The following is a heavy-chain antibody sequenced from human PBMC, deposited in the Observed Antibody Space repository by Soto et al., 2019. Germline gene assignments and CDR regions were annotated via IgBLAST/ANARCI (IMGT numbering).Heavy chain of an antibody. CDR3: ARGTTTSAFSAMDV. CDR2: ISYDGSNK. J-gene: IGHJ6*02. CDR1: GFTFSNNA. Sequence: QVQLVESGGGVAQPGRSLRLSCAASGFTFSNNAMDWVRQAPGKGLEWVAVISYDGSNKYIAESVKGRFTISRDNSKNTLFLQMNSLRAEGTAVYYCARGTTTSAFSAMDVWGQGTTVTVSS. D-gene: IGHD1-1*01. V-gene: IGHV3-30-3*01.